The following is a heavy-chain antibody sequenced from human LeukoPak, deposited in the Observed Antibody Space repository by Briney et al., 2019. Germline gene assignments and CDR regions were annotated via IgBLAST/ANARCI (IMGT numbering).Heavy chain of an antibody. CDR2: VYYSGNT. V-gene: IGHV4-59*01. CDR1: GDSISTYY. Sequence: SEALSLTCTVSGDSISTYYWSWIRQPPGKGPEWIGYVYYSGNTNYNPSLKSRVTISVDTSKNQFSLKLSSVTAADTAVYYCARAPLIVGAIGWFDPWGQGTLVTVSS. D-gene: IGHD1-26*01. CDR3: ARAPLIVGAIGWFDP. J-gene: IGHJ5*02.